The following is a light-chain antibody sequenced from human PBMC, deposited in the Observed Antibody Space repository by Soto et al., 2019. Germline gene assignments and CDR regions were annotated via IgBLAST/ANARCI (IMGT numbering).Light chain of an antibody. J-gene: IGKJ1*01. Sequence: ETVLTQSPGTLSLSPGERATLSCRASQSVSGSYLAWYQQKPGQAPRLLIYAASSRATGIPDRFSGSGSGTDFTLTISRLEPEDFAVYYCQQYGSSGTFGQGTKVDTK. CDR3: QQYGSSGT. V-gene: IGKV3-20*01. CDR1: QSVSGSY. CDR2: AAS.